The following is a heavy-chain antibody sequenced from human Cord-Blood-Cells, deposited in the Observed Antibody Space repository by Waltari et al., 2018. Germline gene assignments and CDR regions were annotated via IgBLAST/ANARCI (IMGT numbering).Heavy chain of an antibody. CDR1: GSTVSGHV. V-gene: IGHV1-18*01. CDR2: ISAYNGNT. CDR3: ARDGRLGRYGMDV. Sequence: VKLDESGDGVKKLGASVKISCKASGSTVSGHVGSWVGQAPGQGLEWMGWISAYNGNTNYAQKLQGRVTMTTDTSTSTAYMELRSLRSDDTAVYYCARDGRLGRYGMDVWGQGTTVTVSS. J-gene: IGHJ6*02.